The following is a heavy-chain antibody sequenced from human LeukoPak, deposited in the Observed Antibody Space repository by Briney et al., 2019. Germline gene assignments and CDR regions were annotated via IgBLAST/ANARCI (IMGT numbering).Heavy chain of an antibody. J-gene: IGHJ4*02. CDR2: IKQDGSEK. Sequence: GGSLRLSCTASGFTFSSNWMSWVRQAPGKGLEWVANIKQDGSEKNYVDSVKGRFTISRDNAKNSLYLQMNSLRAEDTAVYYCATDRKIHEYWGQGTLVTVSS. CDR3: ATDRKIHEY. CDR1: GFTFSSNW. V-gene: IGHV3-7*01. D-gene: IGHD5-18*01.